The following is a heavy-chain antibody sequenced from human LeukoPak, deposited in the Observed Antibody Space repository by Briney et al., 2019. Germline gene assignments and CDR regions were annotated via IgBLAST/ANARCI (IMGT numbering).Heavy chain of an antibody. CDR3: ARGTTVTVKFDY. J-gene: IGHJ4*02. Sequence: SETLSLTCTVSGVSISSGGYYWSWIRQHPGKGLEWIGYIYYGGSTYYNPSLKSRVTISVDTSKNQFSLKLSSVTAADTAVYYCARGTTVTVKFDYWGQGTLVTVSS. CDR1: GVSISSGGYY. CDR2: IYYGGST. V-gene: IGHV4-31*03. D-gene: IGHD4-17*01.